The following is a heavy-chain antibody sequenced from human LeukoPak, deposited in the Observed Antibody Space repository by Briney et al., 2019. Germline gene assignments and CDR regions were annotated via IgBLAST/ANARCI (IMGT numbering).Heavy chain of an antibody. CDR1: RGSVNSNSYY. CDR3: ARDHEVSSSSFDY. Sequence: SETLFLTCTVSRGSVNSNSYYWGWIRQPPGKGLEWIGTIYYSGNTYYNPSLESRVTISVDTSKNQFSLKLTSVTAADTAVYYCARDHEVSSSSFDYWGQGTLVTVSS. D-gene: IGHD6-6*01. V-gene: IGHV4-39*07. J-gene: IGHJ4*02. CDR2: IYYSGNT.